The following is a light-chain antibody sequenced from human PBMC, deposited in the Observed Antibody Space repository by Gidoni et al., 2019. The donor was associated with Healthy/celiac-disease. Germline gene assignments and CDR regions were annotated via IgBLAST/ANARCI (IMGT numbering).Light chain of an antibody. Sequence: DIVMTQSPLSLPVTPGEPASISYRSSQSLLHSNGYNYLDWYLQKPGQSPQILIYLGSNRASGVPDRFSGSGSGTDFTLKISRVEAEDVGVYYCMQALQQWTFGQGTKVEIK. CDR3: MQALQQWT. CDR2: LGS. CDR1: QSLLHSNGYNY. V-gene: IGKV2-28*01. J-gene: IGKJ1*01.